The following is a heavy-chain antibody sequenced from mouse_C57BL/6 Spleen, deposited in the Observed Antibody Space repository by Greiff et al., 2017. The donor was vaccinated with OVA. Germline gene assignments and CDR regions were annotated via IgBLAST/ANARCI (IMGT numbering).Heavy chain of an antibody. V-gene: IGHV1-64*01. CDR2: IHPNSGST. CDR3: ARGANYYGSSSGWYFDV. J-gene: IGHJ1*03. CDR1: GYTFTSYW. D-gene: IGHD1-1*01. Sequence: QVQLQQPGAELVKPGASVKLSCKASGYTFTSYWMHWVKQRPGQGLEWIGMIHPNSGSTNYNEKFKSKATLTVDKSSSTAYMQLSSLTSEDSAVYYCARGANYYGSSSGWYFDVWGTGTTVTVSS.